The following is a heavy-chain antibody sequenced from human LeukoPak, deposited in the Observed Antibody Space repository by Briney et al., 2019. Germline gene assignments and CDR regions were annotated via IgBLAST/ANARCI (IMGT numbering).Heavy chain of an antibody. Sequence: GGSLRLSCAVSGFIFRNYWMSWVRQAPGKGLEWVANINYNGDEIYYVDSVKGRFTVSRDNARESLYLQMNKLRAEDTAVYYCAREVGAAGGWGQGTLVTVSS. V-gene: IGHV3-7*03. CDR2: INYNGDEI. CDR3: AREVGAAGG. D-gene: IGHD1-26*01. J-gene: IGHJ4*02. CDR1: GFIFRNYW.